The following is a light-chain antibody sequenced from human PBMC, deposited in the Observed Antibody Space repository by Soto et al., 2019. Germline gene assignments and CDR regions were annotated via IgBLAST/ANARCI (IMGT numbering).Light chain of an antibody. CDR3: QQYGSSPST. Sequence: EIVLTQSPGTLSLSPGERATLSCRASHSVSSTYLAWYQQNRGQAPRLLIYGASSRSTGIPDMFSGSGSGTDFTLTISRLEPDDFAVYYCQQYGSSPSTFGQGTRLEIK. J-gene: IGKJ5*01. CDR2: GAS. CDR1: HSVSSTY. V-gene: IGKV3-20*01.